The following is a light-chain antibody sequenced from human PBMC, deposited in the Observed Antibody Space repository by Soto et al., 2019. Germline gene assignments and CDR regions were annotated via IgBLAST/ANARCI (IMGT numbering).Light chain of an antibody. J-gene: IGLJ1*01. V-gene: IGLV2-23*01. CDR3: CSYAGTATG. CDR1: NSDVESYNL. Sequence: QSVLTQPASVSGSPGQSITISCTGTNSDVESYNLVSWFRQHPGEAPKLIVYEGTKRPSGVSNRFSGSKSGNPASLTISGLQAEDEANYYCCSYAGTATGFGTGTKVTVL. CDR2: EGT.